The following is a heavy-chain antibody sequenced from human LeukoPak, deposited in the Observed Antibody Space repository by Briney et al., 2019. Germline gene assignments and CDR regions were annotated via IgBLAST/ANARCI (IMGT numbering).Heavy chain of an antibody. CDR2: ISGSGGST. V-gene: IGHV3-23*01. D-gene: IGHD3-10*01. Sequence: GGSLRLSCAASGFTFSSYAMSWVRQAPGKGLEWVSAISGSGGSTYCADSVKGRFTISRDNSKNTLYLQMNSLRAEDTAVYYCAKSPTLWSSTLFDYWGQGTLVTVST. J-gene: IGHJ4*02. CDR1: GFTFSSYA. CDR3: AKSPTLWSSTLFDY.